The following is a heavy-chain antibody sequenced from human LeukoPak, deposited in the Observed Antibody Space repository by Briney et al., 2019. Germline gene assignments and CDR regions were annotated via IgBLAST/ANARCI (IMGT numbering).Heavy chain of an antibody. D-gene: IGHD4-17*01. V-gene: IGHV1-2*02. J-gene: IGHJ4*02. CDR3: ARGPSRVLTTVTTDDY. CDR2: INPNSGGT. CDR1: GYTFTSYY. Sequence: GASVKVSCKASGYTFTSYYMHWVRQAPGQGLEWMGWINPNSGGTNYAQKFQGRVTMTRDTSISTAYMELSRLRSDDTAVYYCARGPSRVLTTVTTDDYWGQGTLVTVSS.